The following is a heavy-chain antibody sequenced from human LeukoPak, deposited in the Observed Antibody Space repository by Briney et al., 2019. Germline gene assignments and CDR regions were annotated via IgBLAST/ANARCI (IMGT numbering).Heavy chain of an antibody. CDR1: GFTFSSYS. D-gene: IGHD3-22*01. V-gene: IGHV3-21*01. Sequence: GGSLRLSCAASGFTFSSYSMNWVRQAPGKGREWVSSISSSSSYIYYADSVKGRFTISRDNAKNTLYLQMNSLRAEDTAVYYCARYSYDSSGYFWDRSYYFDYWGQGTLVTVSS. CDR3: ARYSYDSSGYFWDRSYYFDY. CDR2: ISSSSSYI. J-gene: IGHJ4*02.